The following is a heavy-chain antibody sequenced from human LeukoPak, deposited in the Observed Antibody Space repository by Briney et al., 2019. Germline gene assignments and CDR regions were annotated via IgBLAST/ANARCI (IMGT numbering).Heavy chain of an antibody. D-gene: IGHD2-2*01. J-gene: IGHJ4*02. CDR3: ARDTKYAFDN. Sequence: GGSLRLSCAASGFTFSDYSMNWVRQAPGKGLEWISYVGISSGNTKYADSVKGRFTISGDKAKNSLYLQMNSLRVEDTAVYYCARDTKYAFDNWGQGTLVTVPS. CDR2: VGISSGNT. V-gene: IGHV3-48*01. CDR1: GFTFSDYS.